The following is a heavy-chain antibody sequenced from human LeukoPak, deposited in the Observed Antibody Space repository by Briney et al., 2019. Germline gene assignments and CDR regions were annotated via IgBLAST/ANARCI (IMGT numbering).Heavy chain of an antibody. CDR3: AREIVGTHKSRFDP. J-gene: IGHJ5*02. CDR1: GFTFSGRW. D-gene: IGHD1-26*01. Sequence: GGSLRLSCAASGFTFSGRWMSWLRQAPGKGLEWVADINQDGTDKYYVDSVKGRFTISRDNAKNSLYLQMNSLRAEDTAVYYCAREIVGTHKSRFDPWGQGTLVTVSS. V-gene: IGHV3-7*03. CDR2: INQDGTDK.